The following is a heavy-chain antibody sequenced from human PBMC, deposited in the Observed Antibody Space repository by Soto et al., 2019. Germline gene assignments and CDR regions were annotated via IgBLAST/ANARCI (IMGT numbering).Heavy chain of an antibody. CDR3: ARDDGCTNGVCYFDY. D-gene: IGHD2-8*01. Sequence: QVQLVQSGAEVKKPRSSVKVSCKASGGTFSSYAISWVRQAPGQGLEWMGGIIPIFGTANYAQKFQGRVTITAAESTSRAYMELSILRSEDTAVYYCARDDGCTNGVCYFDYWGQGTLVTVSS. CDR2: IIPIFGTA. CDR1: GGTFSSYA. J-gene: IGHJ4*02. V-gene: IGHV1-69*12.